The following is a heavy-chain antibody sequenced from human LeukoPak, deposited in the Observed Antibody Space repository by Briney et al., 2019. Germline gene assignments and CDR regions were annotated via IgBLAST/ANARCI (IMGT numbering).Heavy chain of an antibody. Sequence: GGSLRLXGAASGFTPSDYWMHWVRQAPGKGLVSVARINGDGSSSTYADTVKGQFTISRDNAKNTLYLQMNSLRVEDTAVYYCARDPRNMGLDPWGQGTLVTVSS. CDR3: ARDPRNMGLDP. CDR2: INGDGSSS. D-gene: IGHD1-14*01. CDR1: GFTPSDYW. J-gene: IGHJ5*02. V-gene: IGHV3-74*01.